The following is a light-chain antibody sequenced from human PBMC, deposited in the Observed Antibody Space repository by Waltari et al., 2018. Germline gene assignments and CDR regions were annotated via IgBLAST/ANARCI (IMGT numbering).Light chain of an antibody. CDR1: QSVSRS. J-gene: IGKJ1*01. CDR2: DAS. Sequence: EIVLTQSPGTLSLSPGERATLPCRPSQSVSRSLAWYQQKPGQAPRLLIFDASSRATGIPDRFSGSGSGTDFSLTISRLEPEDFAVYYCQKYVSLPATFGQGTKVEI. V-gene: IGKV3-20*01. CDR3: QKYVSLPAT.